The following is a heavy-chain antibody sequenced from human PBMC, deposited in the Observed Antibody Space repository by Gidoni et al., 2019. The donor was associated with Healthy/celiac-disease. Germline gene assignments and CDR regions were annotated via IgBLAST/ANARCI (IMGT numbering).Heavy chain of an antibody. Sequence: EVQLVESGGGLVKPGGSLRLSCAAPGFTFTSYSMNWVRQAPGKGLEWVSSISSSSSYIYYADSVKGRFTISRDNAKNSLYLQMNSLRAEDTAVYYCARDPIVVVVAATHTDYWGQGTLVTVSS. CDR3: ARDPIVVVVAATHTDY. J-gene: IGHJ4*02. D-gene: IGHD2-15*01. CDR1: GFTFTSYS. CDR2: ISSSSSYI. V-gene: IGHV3-21*01.